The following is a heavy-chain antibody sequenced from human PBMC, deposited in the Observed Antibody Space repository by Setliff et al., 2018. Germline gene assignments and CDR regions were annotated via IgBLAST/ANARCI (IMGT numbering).Heavy chain of an antibody. J-gene: IGHJ4*02. D-gene: IGHD2-8*01. CDR3: LRLVRYCTKIACQATSGDEV. Sequence: ASVKVSCKSSGGTFSSSGITWVRQAPGQGLEWVGWISAYNGKTYFAQKFQDRITLTTDTSTNTGYLELRGLRSDDTAVYYCLRLVRYCTKIACQATSGDEVWGLGTLVTVSS. CDR1: GGTFSSSG. V-gene: IGHV1-18*01. CDR2: ISAYNGKT.